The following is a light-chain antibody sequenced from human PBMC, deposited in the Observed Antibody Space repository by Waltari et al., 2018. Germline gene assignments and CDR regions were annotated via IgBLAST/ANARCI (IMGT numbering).Light chain of an antibody. CDR2: GNN. V-gene: IGLV1-40*01. CDR1: ISNIGAGYD. J-gene: IGLJ2*01. CDR3: QSYDNILSGGV. Sequence: QSVLTQPPSVSGAPGQRVTIYCTGSISNIGAGYDVHWYQQLPGTAPKLLIYGNNNRPSVVPDRFSGSKSGTSASLAITGLQSDDEADYYCQSYDNILSGGVFGGGTKLTVL.